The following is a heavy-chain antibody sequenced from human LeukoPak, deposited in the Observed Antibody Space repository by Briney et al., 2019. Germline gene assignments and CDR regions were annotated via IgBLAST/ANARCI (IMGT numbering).Heavy chain of an antibody. Sequence: PGGSLRLSCAASGFPFSSYGMHWVRQAPGKGLEWVAVTSYDGTNKYYAESVKGRFTISRDNSKNTLYLLMNSLRAEDTAVYYCAKGYYDSTTNYYYYGMDVWGQGTAVTVSS. D-gene: IGHD2/OR15-2a*01. V-gene: IGHV3-30*18. CDR3: AKGYYDSTTNYYYYGMDV. J-gene: IGHJ6*02. CDR2: TSYDGTNK. CDR1: GFPFSSYG.